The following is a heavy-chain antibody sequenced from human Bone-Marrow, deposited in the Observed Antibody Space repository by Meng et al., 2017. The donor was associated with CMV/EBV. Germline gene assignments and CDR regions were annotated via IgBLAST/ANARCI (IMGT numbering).Heavy chain of an antibody. CDR2: IYNSGST. J-gene: IGHJ5*02. CDR3: ARIRYYYFCGSWGWFDP. V-gene: IGHV4-4*07. Sequence: QGHRQWTCPVPANPSLPLSPPATVSAGCSCGCYWSWIRQPAGEGLEWIGRIYNSGSTNDNPSLKSRVTMSVDTSKNQFSLKLSSVTAADTAVYYCARIRYYYFCGSWGWFDPWCQETLVTISS. CDR1: AGCSCGCY. D-gene: IGHD2-15*01.